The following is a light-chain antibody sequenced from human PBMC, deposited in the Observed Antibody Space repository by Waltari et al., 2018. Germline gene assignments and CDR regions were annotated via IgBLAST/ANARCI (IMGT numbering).Light chain of an antibody. CDR2: WAS. J-gene: IGKJ4*01. V-gene: IGKV4-1*01. CDR3: HQYYYSPVA. Sequence: DIVMTQSPDSLAVSLGERATLTCKSSQRLFYSSTHKNYLAWYQQKSGQPPKLLIYWASTRDSGVPDRFSGSGSGTDFTLTIDSLQAEDVAVYYCHQYYYSPVAFGGGTKVEIK. CDR1: QRLFYSSTHKNY.